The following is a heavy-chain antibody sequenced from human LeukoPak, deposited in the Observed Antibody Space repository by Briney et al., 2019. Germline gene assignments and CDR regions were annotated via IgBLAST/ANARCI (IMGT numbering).Heavy chain of an antibody. CDR1: GGTFSSCA. CDR3: ARSIAVAGLDFDY. J-gene: IGHJ4*02. V-gene: IGHV1-69*13. CDR2: IIPIFGTA. Sequence: GASVKVSCKASGGTFSSCAISWVRQAPGQGLEWMGGIIPIFGTANYAQKFQGRVTITADESTSTAYMELSSLRSEDTAVYYCARSIAVAGLDFDYWGQGTLVTVSS. D-gene: IGHD6-19*01.